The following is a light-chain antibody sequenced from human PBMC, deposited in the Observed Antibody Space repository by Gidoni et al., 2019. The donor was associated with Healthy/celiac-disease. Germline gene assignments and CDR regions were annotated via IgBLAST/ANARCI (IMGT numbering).Light chain of an antibody. CDR2: LCS. V-gene: IGKV2-28*01. CDR3: MQALQTPWT. CDR1: QSLVHSNGYNY. Sequence: DIVMTQFPLSVPLTPGEPASISCRSSQSLVHSNGYNYLDWYLQKPGQSPQLLIYLCSDRASGVHDRFSGSGSGTDFTLKISRVEAEDVGVYYCMQALQTPWTFGQGTKVEIK. J-gene: IGKJ1*01.